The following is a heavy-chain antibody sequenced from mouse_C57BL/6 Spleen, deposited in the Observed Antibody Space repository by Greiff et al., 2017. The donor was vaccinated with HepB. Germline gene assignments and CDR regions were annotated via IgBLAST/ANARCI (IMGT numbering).Heavy chain of an antibody. V-gene: IGHV3-6*01. Sequence: EVQVVESGPGLVKPSQSLSLTCSVTGYSITSGYYWNWIRQFPGNKLEWMGYISYDGSNNYNPSLKNRISITRDTSKNQFFLKLNSVTTEDTATYYCARDHDGYYSWFAYWGQGTLVTVSA. CDR1: GYSITSGYY. D-gene: IGHD2-3*01. J-gene: IGHJ3*01. CDR2: ISYDGSN. CDR3: ARDHDGYYSWFAY.